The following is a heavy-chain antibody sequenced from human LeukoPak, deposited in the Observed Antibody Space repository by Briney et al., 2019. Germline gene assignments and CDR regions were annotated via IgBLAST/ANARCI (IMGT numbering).Heavy chain of an antibody. V-gene: IGHV4-59*08. Sequence: PSETLSLTCTVSGGSISSYYWSWIRQPPGKGLEWIGYIYYSGSTNYNPSLKSRVTISVDTSKNQFSLKLSSVTAADTAVYYCASTPWIWRANHDTGYSQPYYFDYWGQGTLVTVSS. D-gene: IGHD3-9*01. CDR3: ASTPWIWRANHDTGYSQPYYFDY. J-gene: IGHJ4*02. CDR2: IYYSGST. CDR1: GGSISSYY.